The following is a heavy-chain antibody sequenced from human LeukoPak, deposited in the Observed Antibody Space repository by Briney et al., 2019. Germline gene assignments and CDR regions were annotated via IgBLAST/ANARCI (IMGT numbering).Heavy chain of an antibody. CDR1: GFTFSNAW. CDR2: IKSKTDGGTT. Sequence: GGSLRLSCAASGFTFSNAWMSWVRQAPGKGLEWVGRIKSKTDGGTTDYAAPVKGRFTISRDDSKNTLYLQMNSLKTEDTAVYYCARGHYYGSGILGQYRDAFDIWGQGTMVTVSS. J-gene: IGHJ3*02. CDR3: ARGHYYGSGILGQYRDAFDI. D-gene: IGHD3-10*01. V-gene: IGHV3-15*01.